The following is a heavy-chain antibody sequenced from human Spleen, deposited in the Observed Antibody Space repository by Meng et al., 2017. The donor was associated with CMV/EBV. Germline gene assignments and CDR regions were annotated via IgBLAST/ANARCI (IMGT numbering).Heavy chain of an antibody. CDR3: TRRRTIFGVVTTNWFDP. D-gene: IGHD3-3*01. CDR1: ISSSSYY. CDR2: IYYSGST. V-gene: IGHV4-39*01. J-gene: IGHJ5*02. Sequence: ISSSSYYWGWTRQPPGKGLEWIWSIYYSGSTYYNPSLKSRVTISVDTSKNQFSLELSSVTAADTAVYYCTRRRTIFGVVTTNWFDPWGQGTLVTVSS.